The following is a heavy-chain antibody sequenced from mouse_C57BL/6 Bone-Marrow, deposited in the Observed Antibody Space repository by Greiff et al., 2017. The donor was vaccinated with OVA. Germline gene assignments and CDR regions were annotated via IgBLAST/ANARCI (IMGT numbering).Heavy chain of an antibody. Sequence: EVQRVESGGGLVKPGGSLKLSCAASGFTFSSYAMSWVRQTPEKRLEWVATISDGGSYTYYPDNVKGRFTISRDNAKNNLYLQMSHLKSEDTAMYYCARGGWLLSMDYWGQGTSVTVSS. CDR2: ISDGGSYT. D-gene: IGHD2-3*01. V-gene: IGHV5-4*01. CDR3: ARGGWLLSMDY. CDR1: GFTFSSYA. J-gene: IGHJ4*01.